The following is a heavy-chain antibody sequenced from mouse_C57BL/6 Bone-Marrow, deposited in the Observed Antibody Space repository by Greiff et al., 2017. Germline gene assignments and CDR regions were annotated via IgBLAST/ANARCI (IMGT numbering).Heavy chain of an antibody. D-gene: IGHD2-3*01. J-gene: IGHJ2*01. Sequence: VQLQQSGAELVRPGASVRLSCTASGLNFKDDYITWGKRRPEQGLEWIGWIDPEIGDTEYASKFQGKATITSATSSNTAYLQLSSLTSEDTAVYYCSSFDGNYFDFWGQGTPLTVAS. CDR3: SSFDGNYFDF. CDR2: IDPEIGDT. CDR1: GLNFKDDY. V-gene: IGHV14-4*01.